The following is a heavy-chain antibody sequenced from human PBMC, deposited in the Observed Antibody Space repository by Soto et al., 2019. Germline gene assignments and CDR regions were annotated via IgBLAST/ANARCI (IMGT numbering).Heavy chain of an antibody. CDR1: GDSIRNVAYY. Sequence: QLQLQESGPGLLKPSGTLYLTCTVSGDSIRNVAYYWVWIRQPPGQGLEWIGSVYHTGSSFYNSSLKTRVTMSVDTSKNPFSLTMTSGTAADTPLYFCATVLVGALRNNDSHDWGQGTVVTVS. J-gene: IGHJ4*02. D-gene: IGHD2-8*02. CDR2: VYHTGSS. CDR3: ATVLVGALRNNDSHD. V-gene: IGHV4-39*02.